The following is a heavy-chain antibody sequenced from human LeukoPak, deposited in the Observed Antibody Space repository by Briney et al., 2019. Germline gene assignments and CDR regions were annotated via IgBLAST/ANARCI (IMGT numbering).Heavy chain of an antibody. D-gene: IGHD3-10*01. CDR1: GFTFSSYS. CDR2: ISSSSSYI. V-gene: IGHV3-21*01. Sequence: GGSLRLSCAASGFTFSSYSMNWVRQAPGKGLEWVSSISSSSSYIYYADSVKGRFTISRDNAKNSLYLQMNSLRAEDTAVYYCARLYYGSGSYLNYYMDVWGQGTTVIVSS. CDR3: ARLYYGSGSYLNYYMDV. J-gene: IGHJ6*03.